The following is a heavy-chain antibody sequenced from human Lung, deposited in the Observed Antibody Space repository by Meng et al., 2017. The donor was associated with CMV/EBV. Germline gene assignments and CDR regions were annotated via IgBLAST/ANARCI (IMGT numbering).Heavy chain of an antibody. Sequence: ASVKVSXKASGYTFSNYDIIWVRQASGQGLEWVGWMNPNRGNTDYAQKFQGRVTMTRDTSTSIAYMELSSLRSGDTAVYYCARGQVQCSTINCHDYRFSGMDVWGQGPTVTVSS. CDR3: ARGQVQCSTINCHDYRFSGMDV. CDR1: GYTFSNYD. D-gene: IGHD2/OR15-2a*01. V-gene: IGHV1-8*01. J-gene: IGHJ6*02. CDR2: MNPNRGNT.